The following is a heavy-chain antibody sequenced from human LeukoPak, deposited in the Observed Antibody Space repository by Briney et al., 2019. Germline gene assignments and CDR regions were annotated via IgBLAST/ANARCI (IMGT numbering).Heavy chain of an antibody. CDR2: IHYSGST. CDR1: GGSISAYY. CDR3: ARFGTSSSRFFDQ. J-gene: IGHJ4*02. Sequence: PSETLSLTCTVSGGSISAYYWSWIRQPPGKGLEWIGYIHYSGSTNYYPSLKSRVTIALDTSKNQFSLKLNSVTAADTAVYYCARFGTSSSRFFDQWGQGTLVTVSS. V-gene: IGHV4-59*01. D-gene: IGHD6-6*01.